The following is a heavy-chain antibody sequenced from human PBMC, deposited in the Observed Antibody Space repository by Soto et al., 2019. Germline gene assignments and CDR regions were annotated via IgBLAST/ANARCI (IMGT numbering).Heavy chain of an antibody. CDR3: AREGFDSSGYYRGLDY. Sequence: EVQLVESGGGLVKPGGSLRLSCAASGFTFSSYSMNWVRQAPGKGLEWVSSISSSSSYIYYADSVKGRFTISRDTAKXXLYLQMNSLRAEDTAVYYCAREGFDSSGYYRGLDYWGQGTLVTVSS. D-gene: IGHD3-22*01. V-gene: IGHV3-21*01. J-gene: IGHJ4*02. CDR1: GFTFSSYS. CDR2: ISSSSSYI.